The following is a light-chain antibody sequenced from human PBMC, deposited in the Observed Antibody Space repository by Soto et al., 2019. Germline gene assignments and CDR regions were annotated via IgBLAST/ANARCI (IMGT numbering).Light chain of an antibody. CDR2: EVN. CDR3: SSYSSNNILSYV. J-gene: IGLJ1*01. Sequence: QSVXTQPASVSGAPGQSITISCTGTSNDVGGYKYVSWYQQRPGTAPKLIMFEVNNRPSGVSDRFSGSRSANTASLTISGLQAQDEADYYCSSYSSNNILSYVFGTGTKLTVL. V-gene: IGLV2-14*03. CDR1: SNDVGGYKY.